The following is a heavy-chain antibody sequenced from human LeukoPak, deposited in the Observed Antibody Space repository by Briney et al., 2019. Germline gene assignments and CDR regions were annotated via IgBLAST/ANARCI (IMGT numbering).Heavy chain of an antibody. CDR3: ARPPHTSSWYFFDF. D-gene: IGHD6-13*01. J-gene: IGHJ4*02. Sequence: GESLKISCKTSGYTFPNYWIAWVRQMPGKGLEYMGLIYPRDSDIRYNPSFRGQVTISADKSINTAYLQWTSLKASDTAMYFCARPPHTSSWYFFDFWGQGTLVTVSS. CDR2: IYPRDSDI. V-gene: IGHV5-51*01. CDR1: GYTFPNYW.